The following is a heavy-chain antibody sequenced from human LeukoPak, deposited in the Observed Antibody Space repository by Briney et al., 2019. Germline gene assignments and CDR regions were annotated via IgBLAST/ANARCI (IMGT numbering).Heavy chain of an antibody. CDR2: IRSKAYGGTT. CDR1: GFTFGDYA. J-gene: IGHJ4*02. D-gene: IGHD5-24*01. Sequence: GGSLRLSCTASGFTFGDYAMSWFRQAPGKGLEWVGFIRSKAYGGTTEYAASVKGRFTISRDDSKSIAYLQMNSLKTEDTAVYYCTRAGGDGYNWVFDYWGQGTLVTVSS. V-gene: IGHV3-49*03. CDR3: TRAGGDGYNWVFDY.